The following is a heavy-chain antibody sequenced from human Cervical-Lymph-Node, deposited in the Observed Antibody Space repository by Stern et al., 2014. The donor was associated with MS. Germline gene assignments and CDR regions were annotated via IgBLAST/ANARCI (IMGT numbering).Heavy chain of an antibody. D-gene: IGHD5-24*01. J-gene: IGHJ4*02. CDR3: ARSRDAYSPLAY. CDR1: GGSLSGYD. Sequence: VHLVESGPGLVKPSETLSLTCTASGGSLSGYDCSWIRQPPGKGLEWIGHIYYSGSTNYIPSLKCRVSISIDTPKNQFSLKLSSVTAADTAVYYCARSRDAYSPLAYWGQGALVTVSS. V-gene: IGHV4-59*01. CDR2: IYYSGST.